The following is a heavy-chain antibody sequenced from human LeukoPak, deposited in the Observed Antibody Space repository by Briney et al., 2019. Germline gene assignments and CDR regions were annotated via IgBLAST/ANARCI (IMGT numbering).Heavy chain of an antibody. CDR2: INPNSGGT. Sequence: GASVKVSCKASGYTFTGYYMHWVRQAPGQGLEWMGWINPNSGGTNCAQKLQGRVTMTTDTSTSTAYMELRSLRSDDTAVYYCARHSDDYGDYTPSYWGQGTLVTVSS. V-gene: IGHV1-2*02. J-gene: IGHJ4*02. D-gene: IGHD4-17*01. CDR3: ARHSDDYGDYTPSY. CDR1: GYTFTGYY.